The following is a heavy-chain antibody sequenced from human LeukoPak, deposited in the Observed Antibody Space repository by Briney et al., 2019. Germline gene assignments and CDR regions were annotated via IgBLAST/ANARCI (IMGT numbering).Heavy chain of an antibody. CDR1: GFTFSSYA. CDR3: AREGSYASYFDY. CDR2: ISFDGSNK. V-gene: IGHV3-30-3*01. J-gene: IGHJ4*02. Sequence: SGGSLRLFCAASGFTFSSYAMHWVRQAPGKGLEWVAVISFDGSNKYYADSVKGRFTISRDNSKNTLYLQMNSLRAEDTAVYYCAREGSYASYFDYWGQGTLVTVSS. D-gene: IGHD5-18*01.